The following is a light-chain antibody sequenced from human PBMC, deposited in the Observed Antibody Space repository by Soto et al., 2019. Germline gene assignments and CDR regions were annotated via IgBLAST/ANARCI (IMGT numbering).Light chain of an antibody. V-gene: IGKV3-15*01. J-gene: IGKJ5*01. CDR3: QQYNNWPPIT. CDR1: QSVSSN. CDR2: GAA. Sequence: EIVMTQSPATLSVSPGERATLSCRASQSVSSNLAWYLQKPGQAPRLLIYGAATRATGIPARFSGSRSGTEFTLTISSLQSEDFAVYYCQQYNNWPPITFGQGTRLEIK.